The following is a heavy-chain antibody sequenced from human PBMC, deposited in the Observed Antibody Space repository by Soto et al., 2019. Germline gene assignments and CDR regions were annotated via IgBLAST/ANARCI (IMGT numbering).Heavy chain of an antibody. D-gene: IGHD3-10*01. CDR1: GGSISSSSYY. Sequence: QLQLQESGPGLVKPSETLSLTCTVSGGSISSSSYYWGWIRQPPGKGLEWIGSIYYSGSTYYNPSLKSRVTISLDTSKNQFSLKLTSVTAADTAVYYCATTYFFGSGSGYWGQGTLVTVSS. CDR3: ATTYFFGSGSGY. J-gene: IGHJ4*02. V-gene: IGHV4-39*01. CDR2: IYYSGST.